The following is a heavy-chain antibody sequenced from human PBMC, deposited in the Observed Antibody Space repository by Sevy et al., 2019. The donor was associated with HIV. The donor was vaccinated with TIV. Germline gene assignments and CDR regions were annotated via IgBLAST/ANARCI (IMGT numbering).Heavy chain of an antibody. CDR2: ISGSGRYT. J-gene: IGHJ6*02. CDR3: AKGFCSGGSCPRDYYHYGMDV. V-gene: IGHV3-23*01. D-gene: IGHD2-15*01. Sequence: GGSLRLSCAASGFTFSTYAVNWVRQAPGKGLEWVSSISGSGRYTYYADSVEGRFTISRDSSKNTLYLQMNSLRADDTAVYYCAKGFCSGGSCPRDYYHYGMDVWGQGTTVTVSS. CDR1: GFTFSTYA.